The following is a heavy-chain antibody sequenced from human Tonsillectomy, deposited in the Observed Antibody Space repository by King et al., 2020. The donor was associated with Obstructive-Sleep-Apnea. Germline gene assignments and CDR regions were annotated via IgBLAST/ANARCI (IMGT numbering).Heavy chain of an antibody. CDR3: ATERVGDCTSTNCGGIDQ. J-gene: IGHJ4*02. CDR1: GFAFSRFG. CDR2: IWFDGGGK. V-gene: IGHV3-33*01. D-gene: IGHD2-2*01. Sequence: VQLVESGGIVVQPGRSLRLSCAASGFAFSRFGMNWVRQAPGKGLEWVAVIWFDGGGKFYADPVKGRFTISRDNSRSTLYLHMNSLRVEDTAVYYCATERVGDCTSTNCGGIDQWGQGTLVTVSS.